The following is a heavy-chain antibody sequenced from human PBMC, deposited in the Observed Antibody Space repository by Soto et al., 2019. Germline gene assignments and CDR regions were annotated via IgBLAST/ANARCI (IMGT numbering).Heavy chain of an antibody. Sequence: GGSLRLSCAASGFTFSSYAMNWVRQTPGKGLEWVSAISGSGRSTDYADSVEGRFTISRDNSKNTLYLQMSSLRAEDTAVYYCAKAGGIAVPGSHLDYWGQGTLVTVSS. CDR2: ISGSGRST. J-gene: IGHJ4*02. CDR3: AKAGGIAVPGSHLDY. CDR1: GFTFSSYA. V-gene: IGHV3-23*01. D-gene: IGHD6-19*01.